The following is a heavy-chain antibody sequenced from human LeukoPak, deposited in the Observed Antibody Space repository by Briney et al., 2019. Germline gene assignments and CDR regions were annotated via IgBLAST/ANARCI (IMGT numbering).Heavy chain of an antibody. Sequence: PSETLSLTCAVYGGSFSGCYWSWIRQPPGKGLEWIGEINHSGSTNYNPSLKSRVTISVDTSKNQFSLKLSSVTAADTAVYYCARESVVVALSAFDIWGQGTMVTVSS. J-gene: IGHJ3*02. CDR2: INHSGST. CDR1: GGSFSGCY. D-gene: IGHD2-15*01. V-gene: IGHV4-34*01. CDR3: ARESVVVALSAFDI.